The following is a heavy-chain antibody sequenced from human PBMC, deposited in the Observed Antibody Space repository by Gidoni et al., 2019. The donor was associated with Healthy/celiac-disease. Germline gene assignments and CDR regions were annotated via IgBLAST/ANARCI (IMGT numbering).Heavy chain of an antibody. V-gene: IGHV3-30-3*01. CDR2: ISYDGSNK. CDR3: AREGYYDSSGYYYSHSLFDY. CDR1: GFTFSSYA. Sequence: QVQLVESGGGVVKPGRFLRLSCAASGFTFSSYAMHWVRQAPGKGLEWVAVISYDGSNKYYADSVKGRFTISRDNSKNTLYLQMNSLRAEDTAVYYCAREGYYDSSGYYYSHSLFDYWGQGTLVTVSS. J-gene: IGHJ4*02. D-gene: IGHD3-22*01.